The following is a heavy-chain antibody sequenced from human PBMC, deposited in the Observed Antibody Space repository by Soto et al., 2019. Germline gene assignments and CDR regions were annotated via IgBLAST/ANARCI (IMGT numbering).Heavy chain of an antibody. CDR2: SYYSGST. J-gene: IGHJ4*02. Sequence: ETLSLSCTVSGGSISRGDYYWSWIRQPPGKGLEGIGSSYYSGSTYYNPSLKSRVTISVDTSKNQFSLKLSSVTAADTAVYYCATLLRGTGNYFDYWGQGTLVTVSS. D-gene: IGHD3-10*01. CDR3: ATLLRGTGNYFDY. V-gene: IGHV4-39*01. CDR1: GGSISRGDYY.